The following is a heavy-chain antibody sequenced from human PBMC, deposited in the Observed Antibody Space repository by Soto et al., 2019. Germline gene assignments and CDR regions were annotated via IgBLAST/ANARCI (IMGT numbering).Heavy chain of an antibody. CDR3: ARAETSTYDSSGYGY. CDR1: GFTFSSYW. V-gene: IGHV3-74*03. CDR2: INGDGSIT. D-gene: IGHD3-22*01. J-gene: IGHJ1*01. Sequence: GGSLRLSCAASGFTFSSYWMHWVRQVPGKGLEWVARINGDGSITSHADSVTGRFTISRDNAKDTLDLQMRSLRAEDTGVYYCARAETSTYDSSGYGYWGQGVRVTVSS.